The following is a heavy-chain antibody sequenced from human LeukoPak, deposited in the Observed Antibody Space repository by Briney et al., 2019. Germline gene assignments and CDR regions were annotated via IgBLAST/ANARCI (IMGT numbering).Heavy chain of an antibody. CDR1: GGSISSGGYY. CDR2: IYYSGTS. J-gene: IGHJ4*02. Sequence: SQTLSLTCTVSGGSISSGGYYWSWIRQHPGKGLEWIGHIYYSGTSFYNPSLTSRVTISVDTSKNQFSLKLTSVNDADTAVYYCARIERSSYSLGFDYWGQGTRLTVSS. V-gene: IGHV4-31*03. CDR3: ARIERSSYSLGFDY. D-gene: IGHD6-6*01.